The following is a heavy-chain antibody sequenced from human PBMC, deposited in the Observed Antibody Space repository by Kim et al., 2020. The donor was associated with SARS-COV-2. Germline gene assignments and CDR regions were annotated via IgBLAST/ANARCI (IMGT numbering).Heavy chain of an antibody. CDR3: ARENVRATPTGYCGMDV. CDR1: GGSISSGGYY. J-gene: IGHJ6*02. Sequence: SETLSLTCTVSGGSISSGGYYWSWIRQHPGKGLEWIGYIYYSGSTYYNPSLKSRVTISVDTSKNQFSLKLSSVTAADTAVYYCARENVRATPTGYCGMDVWGQGTTVTVSS. D-gene: IGHD3-10*01. V-gene: IGHV4-31*03. CDR2: IYYSGST.